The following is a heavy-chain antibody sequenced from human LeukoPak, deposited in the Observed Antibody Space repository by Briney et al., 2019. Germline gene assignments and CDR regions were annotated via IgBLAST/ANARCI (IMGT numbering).Heavy chain of an antibody. V-gene: IGHV3-30*04. CDR1: GFTFSSYA. CDR3: ARDRGAGTGMDV. Sequence: PGRSLRLSCAASGFTFSSYAMHWVRQAPGKGLEWVAVISYDGSNKYYADSVKGRFTISRDNSKNTLYLQMNSLRAEDTAVYYRARDRGAGTGMDVWGQGTTVTVSS. CDR2: ISYDGSNK. D-gene: IGHD3-10*01. J-gene: IGHJ6*02.